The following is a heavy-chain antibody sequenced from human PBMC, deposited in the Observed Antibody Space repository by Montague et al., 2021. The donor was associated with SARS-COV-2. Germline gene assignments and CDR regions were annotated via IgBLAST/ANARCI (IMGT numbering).Heavy chain of an antibody. CDR1: GGSISSSSYY. CDR3: ARQASRGITIFGVVTASYDFDD. CDR2: IYYSGST. V-gene: IGHV4-39*01. J-gene: IGHJ4*02. D-gene: IGHD3-3*01. Sequence: SETRSLTCTVSGGSISSSSYYWGWIRQPPGKGLEWIGSIYYSGSTXYNPSLKSRVTISVDTSNNQFSLKLSSVTAADTAVYYCARQASRGITIFGVVTASYDFDDWGQGTMVTVSS.